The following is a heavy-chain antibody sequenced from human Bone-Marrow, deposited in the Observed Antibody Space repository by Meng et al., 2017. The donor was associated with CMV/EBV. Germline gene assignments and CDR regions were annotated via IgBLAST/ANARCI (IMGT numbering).Heavy chain of an antibody. CDR2: INPSGGST. Sequence: ASVKVSCKASGYTFTSYYMHWVRQAPGQGLEWMGIINPSGGSTSYAQKFQGRVTMTRDTSTSTVYMELSSLRSEDTAVYYCARDSAGGRGYDYFRGMDVWGQGTTVTV. D-gene: IGHD5-12*01. V-gene: IGHV1-46*01. CDR3: ARDSAGGRGYDYFRGMDV. CDR1: GYTFTSYY. J-gene: IGHJ6*02.